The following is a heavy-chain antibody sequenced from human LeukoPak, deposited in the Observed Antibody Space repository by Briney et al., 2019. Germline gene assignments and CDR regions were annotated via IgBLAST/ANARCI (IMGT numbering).Heavy chain of an antibody. V-gene: IGHV3-53*03. Sequence: ETLSLTCTVSGGSISSYYWSWIRQPPGKGLEWVSDIYSGGSTYYADSVKGRFTISRDNAKNSLFLQMNSLRAEDTALYYCARFGYGGKVDYWGQGTLVTVSS. CDR1: GGSISSYY. CDR2: IYSGGST. J-gene: IGHJ4*02. D-gene: IGHD4-23*01. CDR3: ARFGYGGKVDY.